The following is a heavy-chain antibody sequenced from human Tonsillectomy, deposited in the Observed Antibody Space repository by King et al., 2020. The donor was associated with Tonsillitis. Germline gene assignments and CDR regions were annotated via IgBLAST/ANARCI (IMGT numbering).Heavy chain of an antibody. CDR1: GYTFSGCY. D-gene: IGHD1-26*01. J-gene: IGHJ1*01. Sequence: QLVQSGTEVKRPGASVKVSCQASGYTFSGCYIHWVRQAPGQGLEWMGWINPRNGLTKYAQKFQDRVTMTRDTSADTANMELTRLGSDDTAVYYCARDTIFDGESRSLFDLGGQGTLVTVS. CDR2: INPRNGLT. V-gene: IGHV1-2*02. CDR3: ARDTIFDGESRSLFDL.